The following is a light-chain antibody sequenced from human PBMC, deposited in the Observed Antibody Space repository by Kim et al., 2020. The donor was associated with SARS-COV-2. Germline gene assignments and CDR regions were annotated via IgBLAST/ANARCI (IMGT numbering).Light chain of an antibody. J-gene: IGLJ2*01. V-gene: IGLV3-1*01. Sequence: SYELTQPPSVSVSPGQTASITCSGDKLGDKYVYWYQQKPGQSPVVVIYQDSKRPSGIPERFSGSNSGNTATLTISGTQAMDEADYYCQAWDSSTVVFGGG. CDR1: KLGDKY. CDR3: QAWDSSTVV. CDR2: QDS.